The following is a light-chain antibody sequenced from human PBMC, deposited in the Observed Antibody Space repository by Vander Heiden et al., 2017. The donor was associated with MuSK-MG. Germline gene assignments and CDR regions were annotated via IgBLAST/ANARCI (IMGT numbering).Light chain of an antibody. CDR1: SSEIGGYNY. Sequence: QSALTQPASVSGSPGQSITISCTGTSSEIGGYNYVSWYQQNPGKAHKLMIYDVSNRPAGVSNRFSGSKAGNTASLTISGREAEDEADYYCSSYTSSSTRVFGGGTKLTVL. CDR2: DVS. V-gene: IGLV2-14*01. J-gene: IGLJ2*01. CDR3: SSYTSSSTRV.